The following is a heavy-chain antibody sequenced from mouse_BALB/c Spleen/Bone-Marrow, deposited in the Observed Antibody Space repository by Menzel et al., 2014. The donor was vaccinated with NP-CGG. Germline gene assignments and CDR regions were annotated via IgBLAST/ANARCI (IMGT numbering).Heavy chain of an antibody. J-gene: IGHJ3*01. CDR2: ISSGGLYT. Sequence: EVNLVESEGGLAKPGGSLKLSCAASGFTFSSYTMSWVRQTPEKRPEWVATISSGGLYTYYPDSVKGRFTISRDNAKNTLYLQMSSLKSEDTAMYYCTRDYGNYAWFAYWGQGTLVTVSA. CDR3: TRDYGNYAWFAY. D-gene: IGHD2-1*01. CDR1: GFTFSSYT. V-gene: IGHV5-6-4*01.